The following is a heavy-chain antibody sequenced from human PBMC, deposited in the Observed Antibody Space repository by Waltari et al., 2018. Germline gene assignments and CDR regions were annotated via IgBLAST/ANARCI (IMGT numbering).Heavy chain of an antibody. V-gene: IGHV4-34*01. CDR3: ARYYYDSSGFLPYDY. J-gene: IGHJ4*02. CDR2: INHSGST. CDR1: GGSFSGYY. D-gene: IGHD3-22*01. Sequence: QVQLQQWGAGLLKPSETLSLTCAVYGGSFSGYYWSWIRQPPGKGREWIGEINHSGSTNYNPSLKRRVTISVETTKNQFSLKLSSVTAADTAVYYCARYYYDSSGFLPYDYWGQGTLVTVSS.